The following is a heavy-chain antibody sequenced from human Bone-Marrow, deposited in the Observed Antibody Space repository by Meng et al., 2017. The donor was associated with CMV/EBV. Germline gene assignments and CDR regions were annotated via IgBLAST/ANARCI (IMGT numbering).Heavy chain of an antibody. Sequence: SETLSLTCFVSGGSIISSSHYWGWVRQPPGKGLEWIGSIYYSGSTYINPSLKSRVTMSVDTSKNQFSLKLSSVTAADTAVYYCARDLTFYDTLAGYYKDVYYFDYWGQGTLVTVSS. CDR2: IYYSGST. J-gene: IGHJ4*02. CDR1: GGSIISSSHY. V-gene: IGHV4-39*07. CDR3: ARDLTFYDTLAGYYKDVYYFDY. D-gene: IGHD3-9*01.